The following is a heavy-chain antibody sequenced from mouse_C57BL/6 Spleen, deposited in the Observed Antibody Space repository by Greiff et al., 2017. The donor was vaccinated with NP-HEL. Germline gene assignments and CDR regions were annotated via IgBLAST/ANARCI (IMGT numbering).Heavy chain of an antibody. CDR3: ATYYSKPHYFDY. CDR2: IYPGSGST. CDR1: GYTFTSYW. V-gene: IGHV1-55*01. Sequence: VQLQQPGAELVKPGASVKMSCKASGYTFTSYWITWVKQRPGQGLEWIGHIYPGSGSTNYNEKFKSKATLTVDTSSSTAYMQLSTLTSEDSAVYYCATYYSKPHYFDYWGQGTTLTVSS. D-gene: IGHD2-5*01. J-gene: IGHJ2*01.